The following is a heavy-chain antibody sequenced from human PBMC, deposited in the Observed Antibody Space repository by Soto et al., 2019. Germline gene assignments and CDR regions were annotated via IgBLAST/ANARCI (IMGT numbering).Heavy chain of an antibody. D-gene: IGHD6-13*01. Sequence: ASVKVSCKASGYPFTSYYMHWVRQAPGQGLEWMGIIIPILGIANYAQKFQGRVTITADKSTSTAYMELSSLRSEDTAVYYCARDPSPGIASIWGQGTLVTVSS. J-gene: IGHJ4*02. CDR2: IIPILGIA. CDR3: ARDPSPGIASI. V-gene: IGHV1-69*04. CDR1: GYPFTSYY.